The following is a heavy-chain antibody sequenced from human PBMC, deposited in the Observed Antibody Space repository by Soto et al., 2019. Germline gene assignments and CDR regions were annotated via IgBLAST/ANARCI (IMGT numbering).Heavy chain of an antibody. CDR3: SILGGVSESYIGQRFNDFNY. Sequence: SETLSLTCTVSGDSISGFYWGLIRQPPGKGLEWIGYIYYSGSTNYNPSLKSRVTIFIDPSKNQFSLKLSPVTAADTAVHYCSILGGVSESYIGQRFNDFNYGGQGTRVPVPS. CDR2: IYYSGST. CDR1: GDSISGFY. J-gene: IGHJ4*02. V-gene: IGHV4-59*01. D-gene: IGHD3-16*01.